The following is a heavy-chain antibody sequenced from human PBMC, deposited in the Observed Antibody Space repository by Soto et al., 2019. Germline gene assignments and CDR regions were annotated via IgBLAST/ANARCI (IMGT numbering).Heavy chain of an antibody. J-gene: IGHJ5*02. CDR1: GYTFSNYG. Sequence: QVQLVQSGAEVKKPGASVKVSCKASGYTFSNYGISWVRQAPGQGLEWMGWISGYNGNTNHAQKLQGRVTMTTDTSTSTAYMVLRSLRSDDTAVYYCARGVGSGSYYNQYNWFDPWGQGTLVTVSS. CDR2: ISGYNGNT. CDR3: ARGVGSGSYYNQYNWFDP. D-gene: IGHD3-10*01. V-gene: IGHV1-18*01.